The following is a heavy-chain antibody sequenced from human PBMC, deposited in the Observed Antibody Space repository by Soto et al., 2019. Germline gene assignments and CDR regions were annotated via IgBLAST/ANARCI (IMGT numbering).Heavy chain of an antibody. CDR3: ARGVPLSLYYDILTGYYFCAFDI. D-gene: IGHD3-9*01. V-gene: IGHV3-21*01. CDR1: GFTFSSYS. CDR2: ISSSSSYI. J-gene: IGHJ3*02. Sequence: GGSLRLSCAASGFTFSSYSMNWVRQAPGKGLEWVSSISSSSSYIYYADSVKGRFTISRDNAKNSLYLQMNSLRAEHTAVYYCARGVPLSLYYDILTGYYFCAFDIWGQGTMVTVSS.